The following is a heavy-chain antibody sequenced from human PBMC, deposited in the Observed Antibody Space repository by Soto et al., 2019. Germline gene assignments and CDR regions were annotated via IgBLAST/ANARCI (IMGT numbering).Heavy chain of an antibody. CDR2: ISAYNGNT. Sequence: QVQLVQSGAEVKKPGASVKVSCKASGYTFTSYAISWVRQAPGQGLEWMGWISAYNGNTNYAQKLQGRVTMTTDTSTTAANMWLRILRSDKKAVYYCGRSGPPAEYWGQGTLVTVSS. CDR1: GYTFTSYA. V-gene: IGHV1-18*01. D-gene: IGHD3-10*01. J-gene: IGHJ4*02. CDR3: GRSGPPAEY.